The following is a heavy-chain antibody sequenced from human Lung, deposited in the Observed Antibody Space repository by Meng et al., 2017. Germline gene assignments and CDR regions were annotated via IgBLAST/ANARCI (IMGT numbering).Heavy chain of an antibody. V-gene: IGHV3-74*01. Sequence: VQVWECGVGSVPTGVSLRLSCAASGFTFTDHWMHWVRQGPGKGLVWVSRINRDGTKPTYADSVKGRFTISRDNAKNTLYLQMNNLRAEDTAFYYCTNDRLNHWGQGALVTVSS. CDR3: TNDRLNH. CDR1: GFTFTDHW. D-gene: IGHD1-1*01. J-gene: IGHJ1*01. CDR2: INRDGTKP.